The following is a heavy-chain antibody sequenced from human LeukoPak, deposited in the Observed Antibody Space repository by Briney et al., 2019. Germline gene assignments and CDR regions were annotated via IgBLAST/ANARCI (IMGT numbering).Heavy chain of an antibody. J-gene: IGHJ4*02. CDR1: GGSMSSYY. D-gene: IGHD3-22*01. V-gene: IGHV4-4*07. CDR2: IHTSGTT. Sequence: SETLSLTCTVSGGSMSSYYWSFIRQPAGKGLEWIGRIHTSGTTYYNPSLKSRVTLSVDTSKNQFSLKLSSVTAADTAVYYCARADYYDNSGPFDYWGQGTLVTVSP. CDR3: ARADYYDNSGPFDY.